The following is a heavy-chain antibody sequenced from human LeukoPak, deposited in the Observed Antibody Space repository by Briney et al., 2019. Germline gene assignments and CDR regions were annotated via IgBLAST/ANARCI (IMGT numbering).Heavy chain of an antibody. V-gene: IGHV1-2*02. D-gene: IGHD5-12*01. Sequence: GASVKVSCKASGYTFTGHYIHWVRQAPGQGFEWMGWINPNTGGTDYAQKFQDRIAISTYTSISTAYMELSRLRSDDTALYYCARDLATIDGIAWYYFENWGQRTLVTVS. CDR1: GYTFTGHY. J-gene: IGHJ4*02. CDR2: INPNTGGT. CDR3: ARDLATIDGIAWYYFEN.